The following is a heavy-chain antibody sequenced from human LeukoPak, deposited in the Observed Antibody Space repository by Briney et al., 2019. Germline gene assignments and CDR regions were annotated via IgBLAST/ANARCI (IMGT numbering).Heavy chain of an antibody. CDR3: TRGGPFGDY. D-gene: IGHD3-16*01. V-gene: IGHV3-74*01. J-gene: IGHJ4*02. CDR1: GFTFSSYW. Sequence: PGGSLRLSCAASGFTFSSYWLHWVRQAPGKGLVWVSRINSDGSSTSYADGVKGRFTISRDNAKNTVYQQMNSLRAEDTAVYYCTRGGPFGDYWGQGTLVTVSS. CDR2: INSDGSST.